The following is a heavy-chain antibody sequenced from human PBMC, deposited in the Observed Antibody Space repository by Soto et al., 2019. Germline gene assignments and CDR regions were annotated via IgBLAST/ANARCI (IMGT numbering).Heavy chain of an antibody. CDR1: GYTFTSYA. Sequence: ASVKVSCKASGYTFTSYAMHWVRQAPGQRLEWMGWINAGNGNTKYSQKFQGRVTITRDTSASTAYMELSSLRSEDTAVYYCCRAIISSPFDPFDYWGQGTLVTVSS. V-gene: IGHV1-3*01. J-gene: IGHJ4*02. CDR2: INAGNGNT. CDR3: CRAIISSPFDPFDY. D-gene: IGHD6-6*01.